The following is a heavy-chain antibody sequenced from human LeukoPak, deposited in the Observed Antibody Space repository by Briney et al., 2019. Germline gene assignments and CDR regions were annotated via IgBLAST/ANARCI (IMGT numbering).Heavy chain of an antibody. V-gene: IGHV1-18*01. CDR2: ISAYNGNT. CDR1: GYTFTSYG. Sequence: ASVKVSCKASGYTFTSYGISWVRQAPGQGLEWMGWISAYNGNTNYAQKLQGRVTMTTDTSTSTAYMELRSLRSDDTAVYYCARAAGSTMVRGVVDYWGQGTMVTVSS. J-gene: IGHJ4*02. CDR3: ARAAGSTMVRGVVDY. D-gene: IGHD3-10*01.